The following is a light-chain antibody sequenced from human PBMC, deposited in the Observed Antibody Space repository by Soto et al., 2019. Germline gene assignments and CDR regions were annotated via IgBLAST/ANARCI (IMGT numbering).Light chain of an antibody. CDR1: QGIRSA. J-gene: IGKJ4*01. Sequence: AIQLTQSPSSLSASVGDRVTITCRASQGIRSALAWYQQKPGKAPKLLIYDASSLESGVPSRFSGSGSGTDFTLTISSLQPEDFATYYCQQFNSYLPLTFGGGTKVEIK. CDR2: DAS. CDR3: QQFNSYLPLT. V-gene: IGKV1-13*02.